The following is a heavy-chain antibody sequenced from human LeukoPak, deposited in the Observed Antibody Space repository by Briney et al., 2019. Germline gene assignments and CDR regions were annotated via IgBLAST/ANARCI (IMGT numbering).Heavy chain of an antibody. Sequence: PGGSLRLSCAASGFTFSDYRMSWIRQAPGKGLEWVSYISSSGSTIYYADSVKGRFTISRDNAKNSLYLQMNSLRAEDTAVYYCARAIGGYSSSWYLDYWGQGTLVTVSS. J-gene: IGHJ4*02. V-gene: IGHV3-11*01. CDR2: ISSSGSTI. D-gene: IGHD6-13*01. CDR3: ARAIGGYSSSWYLDY. CDR1: GFTFSDYR.